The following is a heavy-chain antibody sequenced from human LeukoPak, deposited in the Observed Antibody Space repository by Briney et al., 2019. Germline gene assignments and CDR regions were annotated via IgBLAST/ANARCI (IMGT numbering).Heavy chain of an antibody. D-gene: IGHD3-16*01. CDR2: IIPIFGTA. Sequence: GASVKVSCKASGYTFTGYYMHWVRQAPGQGLEWMGRIIPIFGTANYAQKFQGRVTITTDESTSTAYMELSSLRSEDTAVYYCARDASPGTPPVYFDYWGQGTLVTVSS. CDR3: ARDASPGTPPVYFDY. CDR1: GYTFTGYY. J-gene: IGHJ4*02. V-gene: IGHV1-69*05.